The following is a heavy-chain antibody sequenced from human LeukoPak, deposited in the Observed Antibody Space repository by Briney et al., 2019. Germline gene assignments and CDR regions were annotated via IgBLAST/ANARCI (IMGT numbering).Heavy chain of an antibody. CDR2: ISSSSSYI. CDR1: GFTFSKVW. V-gene: IGHV3-21*01. D-gene: IGHD2-2*01. J-gene: IGHJ5*02. CDR3: AREQYCSSTSCYEEWFDP. Sequence: PGGSLRLSCAASGFTFSKVWMSWVRQAPGKGLEWVSSISSSSSYIYYADSVKGRFTISRDNAKNSLYLQMNSLRAEDTAVYYCAREQYCSSTSCYEEWFDPWGQGTLVTVSS.